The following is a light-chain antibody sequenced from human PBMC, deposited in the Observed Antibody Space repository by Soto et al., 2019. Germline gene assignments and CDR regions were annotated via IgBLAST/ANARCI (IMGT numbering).Light chain of an antibody. CDR2: EGN. V-gene: IGLV2-23*01. CDR1: SSAVGSYRL. Sequence: QSVLTQPASVSGSPGQSITISCTGSSSAVGSYRLVSWYQRHPGKVPKLIIYEGNKRPSGVSNRFSGSEPGNTASLTISGLQAEDEADYYCCSSAPSRTVVFGTGTKVTVL. CDR3: CSSAPSRTVV. J-gene: IGLJ1*01.